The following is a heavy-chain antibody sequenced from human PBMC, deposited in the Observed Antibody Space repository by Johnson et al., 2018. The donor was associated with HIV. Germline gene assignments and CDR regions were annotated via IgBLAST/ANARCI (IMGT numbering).Heavy chain of an antibody. D-gene: IGHD3/OR15-3a*01. V-gene: IGHV3-66*01. J-gene: IGHJ3*02. CDR2: IGADGDT. Sequence: VQLVESGGGLVQPGGSLRLSCAASGFTVSSNYMTWVRQAPGKGLEWVSVIGADGDTYYPGSVKGRFTISRENAKNTLYLQMNSLRVEDTAMYYCAKMLDLGDDGSDIWGQGTMVTVSS. CDR3: AKMLDLGDDGSDI. CDR1: GFTVSSNY.